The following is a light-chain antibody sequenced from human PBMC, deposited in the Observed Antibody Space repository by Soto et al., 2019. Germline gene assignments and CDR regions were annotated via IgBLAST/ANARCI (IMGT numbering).Light chain of an antibody. CDR1: QRLSSNY. V-gene: IGKV3-20*01. J-gene: IGKJ1*01. CDR3: LQYGSSVWT. Sequence: EIVLTQSPGTLSLSPGERATLSCRASQRLSSNYLAWFQQKPGQAPRLLIYGASSRATGIPDRFSGSGSGTDRTLTINRLEPEDFAVYYCLQYGSSVWTFGQGTKVEIK. CDR2: GAS.